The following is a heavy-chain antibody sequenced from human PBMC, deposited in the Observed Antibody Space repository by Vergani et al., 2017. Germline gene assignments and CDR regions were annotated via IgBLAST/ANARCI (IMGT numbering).Heavy chain of an antibody. D-gene: IGHD3-3*01. Sequence: QVQLVESGGGVAQPGRSLRLSCAASGFTFSSYAMHWVRQAPGKGLEWVAVISYDGSNKYYADSVKGRFTISRDNSKNTLYLQMNSLRAEDTAVYYCARALLDHYDLWGPGVDYWGQGTLVTVSS. J-gene: IGHJ4*02. V-gene: IGHV3-30*17. CDR3: ARALLDHYDLWGPGVDY. CDR1: GFTFSSYA. CDR2: ISYDGSNK.